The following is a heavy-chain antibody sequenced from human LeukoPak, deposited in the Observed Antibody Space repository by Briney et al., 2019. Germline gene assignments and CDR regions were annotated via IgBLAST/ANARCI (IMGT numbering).Heavy chain of an antibody. V-gene: IGHV3-30*02. Sequence: GGSLRLSWVASRFTFNIYGIDWVRQAPGKGREWVAFIRYDGSNKYYSDSVKRRFTISRDNSKNPLYLQMNSLRAADTAVYYCAKGRGDCSSTSCYFDYWGQGTLVTVSS. D-gene: IGHD2-2*01. CDR3: AKGRGDCSSTSCYFDY. CDR1: RFTFNIYG. CDR2: IRYDGSNK. J-gene: IGHJ4*02.